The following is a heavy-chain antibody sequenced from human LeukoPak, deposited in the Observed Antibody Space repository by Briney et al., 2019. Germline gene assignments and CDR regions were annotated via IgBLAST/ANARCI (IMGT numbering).Heavy chain of an antibody. D-gene: IGHD3-3*01. CDR1: GFIFSSYS. Sequence: RPGGSLRLSCAASGFIFSSYSMSWVRQAPGKGLEWVSVITGSGGNTYYADSVKGRFTISKDNSKNTVYLQMSSLRAEDTAVYYCASPGTIFGVVPDYWGQGTLVTVSS. CDR3: ASPGTIFGVVPDY. V-gene: IGHV3-23*01. CDR2: ITGSGGNT. J-gene: IGHJ4*02.